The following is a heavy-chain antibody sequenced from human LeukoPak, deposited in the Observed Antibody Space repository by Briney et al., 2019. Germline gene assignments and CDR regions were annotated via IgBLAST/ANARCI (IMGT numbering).Heavy chain of an antibody. CDR1: GFTFSTYW. D-gene: IGHD3-22*01. V-gene: IGHV3-74*01. J-gene: IGHJ4*02. Sequence: GGSLRLSCAASGFTFSTYWMHWVRQAPGKGLVWVSRIDHDGINTYYADSVKGRFTISRDNAKNSLYLQMNSLRAEDTAVYYCARDRQTYYYDSSAYSSDYWGQGTLVTVSS. CDR2: IDHDGINT. CDR3: ARDRQTYYYDSSAYSSDY.